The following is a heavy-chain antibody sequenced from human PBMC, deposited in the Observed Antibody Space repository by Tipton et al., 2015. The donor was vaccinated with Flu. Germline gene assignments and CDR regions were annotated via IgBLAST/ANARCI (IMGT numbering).Heavy chain of an antibody. Sequence: TLSLTCTVSGGSISSYYWSWIRQPPGKGLEWIGYIYYSGSTNYNPSLKSRVTISVDTSKNQFSLKLSSVTAADTAVYYCARHGGVNWNYGFGLWGNFDYWGQGTLVTVSS. D-gene: IGHD1-7*01. CDR3: ARHGGVNWNYGFGLWGNFDY. J-gene: IGHJ4*02. CDR1: GGSISSYY. V-gene: IGHV4-59*01. CDR2: IYYSGST.